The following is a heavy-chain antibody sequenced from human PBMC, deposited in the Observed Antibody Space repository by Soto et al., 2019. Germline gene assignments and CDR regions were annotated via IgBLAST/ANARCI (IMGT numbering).Heavy chain of an antibody. D-gene: IGHD2-21*02. J-gene: IGHJ6*02. CDR3: AKTGPYCGGDCSRYFYGMDV. CDR1: GFAFRTYG. V-gene: IGHV3-23*01. CDR2: IWGSGDRT. Sequence: GGSRRRSWAASGFAFRTYGMAWGGQAPGKGLEWVSGIWGSGDRTFYADSVKGRFTISRDNSRNTLYLQMYSLTAEDTALYYCAKTGPYCGGDCSRYFYGMDVWGQGTTVTVSS.